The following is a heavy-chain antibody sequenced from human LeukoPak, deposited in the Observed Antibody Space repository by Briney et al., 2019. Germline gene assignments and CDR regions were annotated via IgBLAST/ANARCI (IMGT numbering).Heavy chain of an antibody. CDR3: ARGLTGDPPDY. J-gene: IGHJ4*02. D-gene: IGHD7-27*01. CDR1: GYTFTSYG. V-gene: IGHV1-18*01. Sequence: ASAKVSCKASGYTFTSYGISWVRQAPGQGLEWMGWISAYSGNTNYAQKLQGTVTMTTDTSTSTAYMELMSLRSDDTAVYYCARGLTGDPPDYWGQGTLVTVSS. CDR2: ISAYSGNT.